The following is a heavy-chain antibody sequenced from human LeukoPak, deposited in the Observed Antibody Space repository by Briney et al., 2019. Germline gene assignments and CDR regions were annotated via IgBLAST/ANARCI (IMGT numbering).Heavy chain of an antibody. CDR3: VLLSLTPG. D-gene: IGHD3-10*01. CDR1: GFTFSDYA. CDR2: TTGSSGDT. V-gene: IGHV3-23*01. J-gene: IGHJ4*02. Sequence: GGTLRLSCAASGFTFSDYALSWVRQTPGEGLEWVAATTGSSGDTYHANSVKGRFAISRDNAKNTLYLQMNSLRAEDTAVYYCVLLSLTPGWGQGTLVTVSS.